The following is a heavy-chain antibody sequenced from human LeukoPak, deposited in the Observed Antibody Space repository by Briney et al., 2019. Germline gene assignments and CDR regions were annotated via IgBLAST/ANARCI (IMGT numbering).Heavy chain of an antibody. Sequence: GGSLRLSCAASGFTFSTFWMSWVRPAPGKGLEWVAHINQDGSEKYYVDSVKGRFTVSRDNAKNSLYLQMNNLRVEDTAVYYCARDRVFSDCSSTSCQTRGRLFDYWGQGTLVTVSS. D-gene: IGHD2-2*01. CDR1: GFTFSTFW. J-gene: IGHJ4*02. CDR2: INQDGSEK. V-gene: IGHV3-7*01. CDR3: ARDRVFSDCSSTSCQTRGRLFDY.